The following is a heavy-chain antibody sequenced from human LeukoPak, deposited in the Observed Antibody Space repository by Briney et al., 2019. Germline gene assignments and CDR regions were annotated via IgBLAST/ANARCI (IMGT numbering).Heavy chain of an antibody. Sequence: GGSLRLSCAASGFIFGSYSMNWVRQAPGKGLEWISYISSSSSTIYYADSVRGRFTISRDNAKNSLYLQMNSLRAEDTAVYYCAKDSIAAHDYWGQGTLVTVSS. J-gene: IGHJ4*02. D-gene: IGHD6-6*01. CDR2: ISSSSSTI. CDR1: GFIFGSYS. CDR3: AKDSIAAHDY. V-gene: IGHV3-48*01.